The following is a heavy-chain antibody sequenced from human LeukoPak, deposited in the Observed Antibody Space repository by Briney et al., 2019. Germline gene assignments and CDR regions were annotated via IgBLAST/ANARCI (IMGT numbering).Heavy chain of an antibody. CDR2: INHSGTT. V-gene: IGHV4-34*01. CDR1: GGSFSGYY. J-gene: IGHJ6*02. CDR3: ARGRTGYYYGSGKIYYYGLDV. Sequence: SETLSLTCAVYGGSFSGYYWSWIRQPPGKGLEWIGEINHSGTTNNNPSLKSRVSISVDTSRNQFSLKLSSVTAADTAVYYCARGRTGYYYGSGKIYYYGLDVWGQGTTVTVSS. D-gene: IGHD3-10*01.